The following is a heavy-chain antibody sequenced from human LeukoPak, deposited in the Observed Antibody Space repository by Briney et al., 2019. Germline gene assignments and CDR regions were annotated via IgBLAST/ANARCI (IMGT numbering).Heavy chain of an antibody. Sequence: SGPTLVNPTQTLTLTCTFSGFSLSTSGMRVSWIRQPPGKALEWLARIDWDDDKFYSTSLKIRLTISKDTSKNQVVLTMTNVDPVDTATYYCARGTSGSYLDYWGQGTLVTVSS. CDR3: ARGTSGSYLDY. D-gene: IGHD1-26*01. CDR1: GFSLSTSGMR. J-gene: IGHJ4*02. CDR2: IDWDDDK. V-gene: IGHV2-70*04.